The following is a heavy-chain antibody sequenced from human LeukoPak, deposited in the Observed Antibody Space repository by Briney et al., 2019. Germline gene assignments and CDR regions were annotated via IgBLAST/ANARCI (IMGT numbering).Heavy chain of an antibody. CDR2: MYYIGIT. J-gene: IGHJ5*02. CDR3: ARNCSVYSPSGENHNWFDP. V-gene: IGHV4-39*07. Sequence: SDTLSLTCSVSGDSMSGNICYWGWIRQPPGKGLDREGSMYYIGITHYHPALKSRLTISVDTSKNHFSLKLTSVTAEDTAVYYCARNCSVYSPSGENHNWFDPWGRGTQVTVSS. CDR1: GDSMSGNICY. D-gene: IGHD2-15*01.